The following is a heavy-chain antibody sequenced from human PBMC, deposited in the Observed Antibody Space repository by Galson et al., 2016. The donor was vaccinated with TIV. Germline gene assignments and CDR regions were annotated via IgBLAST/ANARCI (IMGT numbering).Heavy chain of an antibody. CDR3: ARPEGSGSYYYGMDV. Sequence: QSGAEVKKPGESLKISCKGSGYSFSSYWIGWVRQMPGKGLEWMGIIYPGDSDTRYSPSFQGQVTISADKSISTAYLQWSSLKASDTAMYYCARPEGSGSYYYGMDVWGQGTTVTVSS. CDR2: IYPGDSDT. J-gene: IGHJ6*02. D-gene: IGHD3-10*01. CDR1: GYSFSSYW. V-gene: IGHV5-51*03.